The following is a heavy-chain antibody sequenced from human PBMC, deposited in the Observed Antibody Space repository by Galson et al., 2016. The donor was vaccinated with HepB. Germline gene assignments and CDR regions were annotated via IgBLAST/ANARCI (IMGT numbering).Heavy chain of an antibody. D-gene: IGHD3-3*01. Sequence: SETLSLTCTVSGGSISRYYWSWMRQSPGKGLEWIGYIFYTGSTYYSPSLESRVTISLDMSKNQFSLSLNSVTAADTAVYYCAEGALRFSFDFWGQGAQVIVSS. CDR3: AEGALRFSFDF. J-gene: IGHJ4*02. CDR1: GGSISRYY. CDR2: IFYTGST. V-gene: IGHV4-59*06.